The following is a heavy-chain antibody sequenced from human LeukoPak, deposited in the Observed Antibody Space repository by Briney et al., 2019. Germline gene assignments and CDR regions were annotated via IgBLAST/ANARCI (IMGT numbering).Heavy chain of an antibody. D-gene: IGHD5-12*01. CDR1: GFAFSSYA. J-gene: IGHJ4*02. Sequence: GGSLRLSCGASGFAFSSYAMSWVLQAPGKGLEWVSAISGSGGSTYNADSMKGRFTISRDNSKNTLYLQMNSLRAEDTAVYYCAKDRQYSGYDCSTDYWGQGTLVTVSS. CDR3: AKDRQYSGYDCSTDY. CDR2: ISGSGGST. V-gene: IGHV3-23*01.